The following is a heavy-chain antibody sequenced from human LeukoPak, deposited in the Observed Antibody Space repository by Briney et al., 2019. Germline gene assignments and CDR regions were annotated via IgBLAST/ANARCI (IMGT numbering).Heavy chain of an antibody. Sequence: PGGSLRLSCVVSGFTFNRSWMNWVRQAPGKGLEWVAHINPDGRDTYYVDSVKGRFTISRDNAQNSMYLQMNSLRVEDTAVYYCTSWGDTTAEYFQRWGQGTLVTVSS. CDR3: TSWGDTTAEYFQR. V-gene: IGHV3-7*01. J-gene: IGHJ1*01. CDR2: INPDGRDT. CDR1: GFTFNRSW. D-gene: IGHD2-21*02.